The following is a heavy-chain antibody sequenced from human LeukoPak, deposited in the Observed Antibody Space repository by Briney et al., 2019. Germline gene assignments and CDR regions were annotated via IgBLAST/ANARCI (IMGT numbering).Heavy chain of an antibody. CDR1: GFNLRTYW. Sequence: GGSLRLSCAVTGFNLRTYWIHWVRHSPGRGLEWVARIHGEGSRISYADSVRGRFTISRDNAKNTAYLQMNSLRAEDTALYYCARDPGYYYYGMDVWGQGTTVVVSS. J-gene: IGHJ6*02. CDR3: ARDPGYYYYGMDV. V-gene: IGHV3-74*01. CDR2: IHGEGSRI.